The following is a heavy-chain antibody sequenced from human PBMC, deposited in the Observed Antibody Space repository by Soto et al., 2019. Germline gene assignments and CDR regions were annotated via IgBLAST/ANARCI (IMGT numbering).Heavy chain of an antibody. D-gene: IGHD1-1*01. Sequence: SVKVSCKTSGYTLTDYYMHSVRHAPGKGLEWMGWINPNSGGPISAQKFQGRVTMTRDTSISTAYLELSRLRSDDTAVYYCGRGGTTSLDYWGQGTQVTVSS. CDR1: GYTLTDYY. CDR3: GRGGTTSLDY. V-gene: IGHV1-2*02. J-gene: IGHJ4*02. CDR2: INPNSGGP.